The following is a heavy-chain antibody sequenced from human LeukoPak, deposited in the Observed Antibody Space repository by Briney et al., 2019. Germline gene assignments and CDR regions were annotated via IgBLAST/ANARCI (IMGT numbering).Heavy chain of an antibody. V-gene: IGHV3-23*01. CDR3: AKAHIRETSSTWYADS. CDR1: GFTFSSYA. D-gene: IGHD6-13*01. Sequence: GGSLRLSCAASGFTFSSYAMNWVRQAPGKRLEWVSAITGSGGSTYYADSVKGRFTISRDNSKNTLYLQMNSLRAEDTAIYYCAKAHIRETSSTWYADSWGQGSLVTVSS. CDR2: ITGSGGST. J-gene: IGHJ4*02.